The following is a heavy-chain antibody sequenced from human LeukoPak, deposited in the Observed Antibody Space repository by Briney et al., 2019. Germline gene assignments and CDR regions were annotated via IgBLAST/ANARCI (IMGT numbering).Heavy chain of an antibody. Sequence: SETLSLTCTVSGGSISSRSYYWGWIRQPPGKGLEWIGTVYYRGSTYYSPSLKSRVTISVDTSKNQFSLRLSSVTAADTAVYYCQSRYLEWLLEYWGQGTLVTVSS. CDR1: GGSISSRSYY. CDR2: VYYRGST. D-gene: IGHD3-3*01. J-gene: IGHJ4*02. V-gene: IGHV4-39*01. CDR3: QSRYLEWLLEY.